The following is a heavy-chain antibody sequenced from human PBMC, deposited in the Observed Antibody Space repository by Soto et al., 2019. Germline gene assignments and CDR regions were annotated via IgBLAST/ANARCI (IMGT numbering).Heavy chain of an antibody. J-gene: IGHJ6*02. D-gene: IGHD4-17*01. CDR3: AKQNGDDYAVRNHYYYYGMDV. CDR2: ISGSGGST. V-gene: IGHV3-23*01. CDR1: GFTFISYA. Sequence: EVQLLESGGGLVQPGGSLILSCAASGFTFISYAMSCVRQAPGKGLEWISAISGSGGSTYYAGSVKGRFTISRDNSKNTVYLKMNSRRAEETVVYYCAKQNGDDYAVRNHYYYYGMDVWCQGTTVTVS.